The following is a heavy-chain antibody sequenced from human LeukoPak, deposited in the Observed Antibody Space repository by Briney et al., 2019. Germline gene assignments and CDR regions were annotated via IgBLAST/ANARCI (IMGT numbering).Heavy chain of an antibody. J-gene: IGHJ4*02. D-gene: IGHD3-10*01. CDR1: GYSISSGYY. Sequence: SETLSLTCTVSGYSISSGYYWGWIRQPPGKGLEWIGSIYHSGSTYYNPSLKSRVTISVDTSKNQFSLKLSSVTAADTAVYYCASYGSGSYPNWGQGTLVTVSS. V-gene: IGHV4-38-2*02. CDR2: IYHSGST. CDR3: ASYGSGSYPN.